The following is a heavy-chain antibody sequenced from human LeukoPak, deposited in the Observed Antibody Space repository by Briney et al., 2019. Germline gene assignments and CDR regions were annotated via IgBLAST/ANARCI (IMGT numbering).Heavy chain of an antibody. J-gene: IGHJ4*02. V-gene: IGHV1-69*04. D-gene: IGHD6-6*01. CDR2: IIPILGIA. CDR1: RGTFSSYA. Sequence: SVKVSCKASRGTFSSYAISWVRQAPGQGLEWMGRIIPILGIANYAQKFQGRVTITADKSTSTAYMELSSLRSEDTAVYYCARASSSSSGYWGQGTLVTVSS. CDR3: ARASSSSSGY.